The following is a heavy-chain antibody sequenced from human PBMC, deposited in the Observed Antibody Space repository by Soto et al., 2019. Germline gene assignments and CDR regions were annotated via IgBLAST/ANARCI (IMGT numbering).Heavy chain of an antibody. J-gene: IGHJ4*02. CDR1: GFTFTSSA. Sequence: QMPLVQSGPEVKKPGTSVKVSCKASGFTFTSSAVQWVRQARGQRLEWIGWIVVGSGNTNYAQKFQERVTITRDMSTSTAYMELSSLRSEDTAVYYCAADAGDDSSGYSDYWGQGTLVTVSS. CDR2: IVVGSGNT. CDR3: AADAGDDSSGYSDY. D-gene: IGHD3-22*01. V-gene: IGHV1-58*01.